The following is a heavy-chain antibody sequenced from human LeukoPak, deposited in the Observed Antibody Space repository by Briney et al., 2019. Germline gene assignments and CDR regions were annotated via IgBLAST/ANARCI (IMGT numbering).Heavy chain of an antibody. Sequence: GGSLRLSCAASGFTFDDYAMHWVRQAPGKGLEWVSGITWNSGSIDYAGSVKGRFTISRDNAKNSLYLQMNSLRAGDTALYYCAKDRSGSYYDASNIWGQGTMVTVSS. CDR1: GFTFDDYA. D-gene: IGHD1-26*01. J-gene: IGHJ3*02. CDR2: ITWNSGSI. CDR3: AKDRSGSYYDASNI. V-gene: IGHV3-9*01.